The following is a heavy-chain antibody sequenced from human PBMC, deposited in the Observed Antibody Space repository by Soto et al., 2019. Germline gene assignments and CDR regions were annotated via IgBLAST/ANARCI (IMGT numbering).Heavy chain of an antibody. D-gene: IGHD3-10*01. CDR2: ISGSGGST. Sequence: EVQLLESGGDLVQPGGSLRLSCAASGFTFSSYAMSWVRQAPGKGLEWVSAISGSGGSTYYADSVKGRFTISRDNSKYTLYLQMNSLRAEDTAVYYCANLKGSGSPSFDYWGQGTLVTVSS. CDR3: ANLKGSGSPSFDY. V-gene: IGHV3-23*01. CDR1: GFTFSSYA. J-gene: IGHJ4*02.